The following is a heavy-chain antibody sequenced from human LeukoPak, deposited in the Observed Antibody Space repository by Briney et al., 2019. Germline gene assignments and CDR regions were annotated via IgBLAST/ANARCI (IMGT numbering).Heavy chain of an antibody. CDR3: ATGAGCGY. V-gene: IGHV3-7*03. D-gene: IGHD6-19*01. J-gene: IGHJ4*02. CDR2: IKQDGSER. Sequence: GGSLRLSCAASGFTFSSYWMTWVRQAPGKGLEWVADIKQDGSERNYVDSVKGRFTISRDNAKNSLYLQMNTLRDEDTAVYYCATGAGCGYWGQGTLVTVSS. CDR1: GFTFSSYW.